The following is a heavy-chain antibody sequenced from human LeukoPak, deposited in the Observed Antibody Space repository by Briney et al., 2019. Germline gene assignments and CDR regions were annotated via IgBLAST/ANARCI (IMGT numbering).Heavy chain of an antibody. V-gene: IGHV1-69*01. CDR2: INPLFGAA. D-gene: IGHD3-10*01. CDR3: ARDRALGSGEFDWYFDL. J-gene: IGHJ2*01. Sequence: SVKVSCKASGGTFSSFALSWVRQAPGQGLEWMGGINPLFGAANYAQKFQGRVTVAVDESSTTAYMELSSLRSEDTAVYYCARDRALGSGEFDWYFDLRGRGTLVTVSS. CDR1: GGTFSSFA.